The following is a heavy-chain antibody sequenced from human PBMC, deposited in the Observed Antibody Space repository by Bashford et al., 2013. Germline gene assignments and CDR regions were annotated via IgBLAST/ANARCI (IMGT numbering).Heavy chain of an antibody. D-gene: IGHD6-19*01. CDR3: AREAPPQQWLVRGAFDI. Sequence: ASVKVSCKASGYTFTSYGISWVRQAPGQGLEWMGWISAYNGNTNYAQKLQGRVTMTTDTSTSTAYMELRSLRSDDTAVYYCAREAPPQQWLVRGAFDIWGQGTMVTVSS. CDR1: GYTFTSYG. CDR2: ISAYNGNT. V-gene: IGHV1-18*01. J-gene: IGHJ3*02.